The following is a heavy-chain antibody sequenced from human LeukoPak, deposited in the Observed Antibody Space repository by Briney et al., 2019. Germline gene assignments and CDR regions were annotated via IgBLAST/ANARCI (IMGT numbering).Heavy chain of an antibody. CDR1: GFTFDDYA. J-gene: IGHJ4*02. CDR3: AKEWVAGRGIEY. D-gene: IGHD6-19*01. Sequence: GGSLRLSCAASGFTFDDYAMHWVRQAPGKCLEWVSGISWNSGSIGYADSVKGRFTMSRDNAKNYLYLQMNSLRDEDTALYYCAKEWVAGRGIEYWGQGIMVTVGS. CDR2: ISWNSGSI. V-gene: IGHV3-9*01.